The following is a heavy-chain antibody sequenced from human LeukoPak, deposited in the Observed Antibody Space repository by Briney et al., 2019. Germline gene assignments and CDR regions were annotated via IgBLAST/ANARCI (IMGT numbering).Heavy chain of an antibody. CDR2: IYYSGSS. D-gene: IGHD2-15*01. CDR1: GGSISSSSYY. J-gene: IGHJ5*02. Sequence: SETLSLTCTVSGGSISSSSYYWGWIRQPPGKGLEWIGSIYYSGSSYYNPSLKSRVTISVDTSKNQFSLKLSSVTAADTAVYYCARENIVVAVAAMDPWGQGTLVTVSS. CDR3: ARENIVVAVAAMDP. V-gene: IGHV4-39*07.